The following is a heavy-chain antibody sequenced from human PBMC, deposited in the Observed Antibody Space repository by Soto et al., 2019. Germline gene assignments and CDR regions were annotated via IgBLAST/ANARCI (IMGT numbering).Heavy chain of an antibody. D-gene: IGHD2-2*01. CDR1: GYTFTGYY. CDR2: INPNSGGT. Sequence: GASVKVSCKASGYTFTGYYMHWVRQAPGQGLEWMGWINPNSGGTNYAQKFQGWVTMTRDTSISTAYMELSRLRSDDTAVYYCARDGGYCSSTSCFIRDYYYYGMDVWGRGTTVTVSS. V-gene: IGHV1-2*04. CDR3: ARDGGYCSSTSCFIRDYYYYGMDV. J-gene: IGHJ6*02.